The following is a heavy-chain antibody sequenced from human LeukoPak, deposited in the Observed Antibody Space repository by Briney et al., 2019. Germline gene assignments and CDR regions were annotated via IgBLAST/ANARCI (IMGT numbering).Heavy chain of an antibody. V-gene: IGHV4-59*08. CDR3: ARRATTGAPYYFDY. J-gene: IGHJ4*02. D-gene: IGHD1-1*01. Sequence: PSETLSLTCTVSGGSISSYYWSWIRQPPGKGLEWIGYIYYSGSTNYNPSLKSRVTISVDTSKNQFSLKLSSVTAADTAVYYCARRATTGAPYYFDYWGQGTLVTVSP. CDR1: GGSISSYY. CDR2: IYYSGST.